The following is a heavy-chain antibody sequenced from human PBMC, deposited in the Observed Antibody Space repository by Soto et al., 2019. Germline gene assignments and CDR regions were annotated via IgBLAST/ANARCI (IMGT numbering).Heavy chain of an antibody. CDR3: ARSELNATTVRADGVDV. J-gene: IGHJ6*02. CDR2: IYHHGST. CDR1: GYSITNGNW. D-gene: IGHD4-17*01. V-gene: IGHV4-28*01. Sequence: QVQLQESGPGLVKPSDTLSLTCAVSGYSITNGNWWAWIRQPPGKGLERIGYIYHHGSTFYNPSLKSRVTMPANTSRHKFSTKLSSVTAVDTAVYYCARSELNATTVRADGVDVLGQGIKVTVSS.